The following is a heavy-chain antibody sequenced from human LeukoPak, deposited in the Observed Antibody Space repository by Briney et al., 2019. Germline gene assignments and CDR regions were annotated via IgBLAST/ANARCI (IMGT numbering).Heavy chain of an antibody. D-gene: IGHD1-7*01. CDR3: ARSREYNWNWTDYYYYYMDV. CDR2: IYYSGST. V-gene: IGHV4-39*01. J-gene: IGHJ6*03. Sequence: SETLSLTCTVSGGSISSSNYYWGWIRQPPGKGLEWIGSIYYSGSTYYNTSLKSRVTISLDTSKNQFSLKLNSVTAADTAVYYCARSREYNWNWTDYYYYYMDVWGKGTTVTVSS. CDR1: GGSISSSNYY.